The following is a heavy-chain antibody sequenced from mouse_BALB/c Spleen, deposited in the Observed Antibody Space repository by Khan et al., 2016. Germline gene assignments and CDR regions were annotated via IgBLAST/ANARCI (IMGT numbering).Heavy chain of an antibody. CDR3: VRVWGDY. CDR2: IWGDGST. V-gene: IGHV2-6-7*01. CDR1: GFSLTGYG. J-gene: IGHJ4*01. Sequence: QVQLKQSGPGLVAPSQSLSITCTVSGFSLTGYGVNWVRQPPGKGLEWLGMIWGDGSTDYNSGLKSRLSISKDNSKSQVFLKMISLQTDDTARYYCVRVWGDYWGQGTSVTVSS. D-gene: IGHD1-1*02.